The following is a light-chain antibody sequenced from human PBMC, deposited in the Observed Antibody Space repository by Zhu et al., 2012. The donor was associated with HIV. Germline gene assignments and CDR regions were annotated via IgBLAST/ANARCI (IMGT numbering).Light chain of an antibody. V-gene: IGKV3-20*01. CDR1: QTVSRNY. Sequence: EIVLTQSPGTLSLSPGERATLSCRASQTVSRNYLAWYQQKPGQAPRLLIYGASRRVTGIPDRFSGSGSGTDFTLTISRLEPEDFAVYYCRHYGTSPPLTFGGGTKVEIK. CDR2: GAS. J-gene: IGKJ4*01. CDR3: RHYGTSPPLT.